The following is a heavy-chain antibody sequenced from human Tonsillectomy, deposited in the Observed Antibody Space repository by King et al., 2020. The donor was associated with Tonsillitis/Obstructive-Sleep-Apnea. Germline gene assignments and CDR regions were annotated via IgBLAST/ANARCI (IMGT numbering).Heavy chain of an antibody. CDR1: GYTFTSYG. CDR3: ARDSMSHYYDSSGYYTFDN. J-gene: IGHJ4*02. CDR2: ISPYNGDT. D-gene: IGHD3-22*01. V-gene: IGHV1-18*01. Sequence: QLVQSGAEVKKPGASVKVSCKASGYTFTSYGISWVRQAPGQGLEWMGWISPYNGDTNHAQKLQGRVTMTTGTSTSTAYMELRSLRSDDTAVYYCARDSMSHYYDSSGYYTFDNWGQGTLVTVSS.